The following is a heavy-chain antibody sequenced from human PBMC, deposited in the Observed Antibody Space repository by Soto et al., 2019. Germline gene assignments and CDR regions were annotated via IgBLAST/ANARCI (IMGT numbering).Heavy chain of an antibody. Sequence: PSETLSLTCAVYGGCLSGYYWSWIHHPPGKGMEWIGEINHSGSTNYNPSLKSRVTISVDTSKNQFSLKLSSVTAADTAVYYCARGHNDFWSGYLDYFDYWGQGTLVIGSS. V-gene: IGHV4-34*01. CDR2: INHSGST. D-gene: IGHD3-3*01. CDR1: GGCLSGYY. J-gene: IGHJ4*02. CDR3: ARGHNDFWSGYLDYFDY.